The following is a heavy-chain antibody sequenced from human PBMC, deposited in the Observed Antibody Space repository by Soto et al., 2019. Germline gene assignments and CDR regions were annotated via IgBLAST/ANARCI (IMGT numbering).Heavy chain of an antibody. CDR2: FDPEDGET. J-gene: IGHJ5*02. Sequence: VQMVQSGAEVKKPGASVKVSCKVSGYTLTELSMHWVRQAPGKGLEWMGGFDPEDGETIYAQKFQGRVTMTEDTSTDTAYMARSSLRSEDTAVYYCASGRIQLWLRGWFDPWGQGTLVTVSS. CDR1: GYTLTELS. D-gene: IGHD5-18*01. CDR3: ASGRIQLWLRGWFDP. V-gene: IGHV1-24*01.